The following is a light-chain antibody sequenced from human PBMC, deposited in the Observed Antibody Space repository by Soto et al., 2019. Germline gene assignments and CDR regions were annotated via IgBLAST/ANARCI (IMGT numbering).Light chain of an antibody. CDR3: SSFTNNNTPHVV. V-gene: IGLV7-46*01. CDR2: DTS. CDR1: TGAVTSGHY. Sequence: QAVVTQEPSLTVSPGGTVTLTCGSSTGAVTSGHYPYWFQQKPGQAPRTLIYDTSNKHSWTPARFSGYLLGGKAALTLSGAQPEDEAEYYCSSFTNNNTPHVVFGGGTKLTVL. J-gene: IGLJ2*01.